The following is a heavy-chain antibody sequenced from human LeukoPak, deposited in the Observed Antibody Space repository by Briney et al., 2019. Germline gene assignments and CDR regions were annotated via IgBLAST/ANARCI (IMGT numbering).Heavy chain of an antibody. Sequence: SSETLSLTCTVSGGSISSSSYYWGWIRQTPGKGLEWIGSIDYTGNTSYNPSLKSRVTISVDTSKNQFSLKLSSVTAADTAVYYCARPSISPRYFDYWGQGTLVTVSS. CDR2: IDYTGNT. CDR3: ARPSISPRYFDY. J-gene: IGHJ4*02. D-gene: IGHD3-3*01. CDR1: GGSISSSSYY. V-gene: IGHV4-39*01.